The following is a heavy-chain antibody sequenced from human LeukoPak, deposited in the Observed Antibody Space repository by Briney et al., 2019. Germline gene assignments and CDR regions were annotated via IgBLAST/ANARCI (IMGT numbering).Heavy chain of an antibody. V-gene: IGHV4-39*07. CDR3: AREPDA. CDR2: VHHTGRA. Sequence: SETLSLTCTVSGDSISGSNYHWGWIRQPPGKGLEWLGTVHHTGRAFYNPSLRGRITVSVDTSKNEFSLKLTSVTAADTAVYYCAREPDAWGQGILVIVSS. CDR1: GDSISGSNYH. J-gene: IGHJ5*02.